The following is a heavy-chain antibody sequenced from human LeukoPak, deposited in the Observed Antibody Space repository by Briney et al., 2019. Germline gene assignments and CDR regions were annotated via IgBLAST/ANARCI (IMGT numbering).Heavy chain of an antibody. D-gene: IGHD4-17*01. J-gene: IGHJ4*02. CDR3: ARRRLGDYLDY. CDR2: IYYSGST. Sequence: PSETLSLTCTVSGGSISSYYWSWIRQPPGKGLEWIGYIYYSGSTNYNPSLKSRVTISVDTSKNQFSLKLSSVTAANTAVYYCARRRLGDYLDYWGQGTLVTVSS. CDR1: GGSISSYY. V-gene: IGHV4-59*08.